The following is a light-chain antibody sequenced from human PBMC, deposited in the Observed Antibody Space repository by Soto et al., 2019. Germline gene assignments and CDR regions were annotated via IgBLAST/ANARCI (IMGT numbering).Light chain of an antibody. V-gene: IGLV2-14*01. CDR2: EVS. CDR1: SSDVGGYNY. CDR3: DSYVGSSNV. J-gene: IGLJ1*01. Sequence: QSALTQPASVSGSPGQSITISCTGTSSDVGGYNYVSWYQQQAGKAPKLIIHEVSNRPSGVSNRFSGSQSGNTASLTISGLQAEDEADYYCDSYVGSSNVFGTGTKLTVL.